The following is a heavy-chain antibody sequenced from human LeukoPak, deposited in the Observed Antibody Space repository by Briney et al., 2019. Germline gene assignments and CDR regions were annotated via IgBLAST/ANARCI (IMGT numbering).Heavy chain of an antibody. J-gene: IGHJ5*02. Sequence: GESLKISCKGSGYSFTSYWIGWVRQMPGKGLEWMGTIYPGDSDTRYSPSFQGQVTISADKSISTAYLQWSSLKASDTAMYYCARHGYYDSSGYYWNWFDPWGQGTLVTVSS. CDR2: IYPGDSDT. V-gene: IGHV5-51*01. D-gene: IGHD3-22*01. CDR3: ARHGYYDSSGYYWNWFDP. CDR1: GYSFTSYW.